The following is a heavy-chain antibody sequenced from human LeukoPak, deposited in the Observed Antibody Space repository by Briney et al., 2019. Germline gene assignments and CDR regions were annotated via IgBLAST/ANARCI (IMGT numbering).Heavy chain of an antibody. J-gene: IGHJ5*02. V-gene: IGHV3-66*01. D-gene: IGHD4-17*01. Sequence: GGSLRLSCAAAGITISSNHMSWVRHTPGKGLEWVSVIYDGGSTYYADSVKGRFIISRDNSKNTLYLEMNSLRAEDTAVYYCARFYGVPGGWFDPWGQGTLVTVSS. CDR1: GITISSNH. CDR3: ARFYGVPGGWFDP. CDR2: IYDGGST.